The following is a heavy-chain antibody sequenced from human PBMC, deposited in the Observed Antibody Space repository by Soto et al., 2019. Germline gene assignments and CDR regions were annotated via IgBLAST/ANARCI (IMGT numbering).Heavy chain of an antibody. Sequence: SVKVSCKASGGTFSSYRINWVRQAPGQGLEWVGGIVPIYRTADYAQKFQGRVTITADGSARTSYMELRSLKSQDTAVYYCVRDSGAKLSSSWGQGTLVTVSS. CDR3: VRDSGAKLSSS. CDR2: IVPIYRTA. D-gene: IGHD6-13*01. V-gene: IGHV1-69*13. J-gene: IGHJ4*02. CDR1: GGTFSSYR.